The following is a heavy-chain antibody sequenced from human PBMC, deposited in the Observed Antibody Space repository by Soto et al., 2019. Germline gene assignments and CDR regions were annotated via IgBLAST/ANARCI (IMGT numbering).Heavy chain of an antibody. J-gene: IGHJ5*02. V-gene: IGHV1-18*04. CDR1: GYTFTSYG. D-gene: IGHD3-10*01. Sequence: GASVKVSCKASGYTFTSYGISWVRQAPGQGLEWTGWISAYNGNTNYAQKLQGRVTMTTDTSTSTAYMELRSLRSDDTAVYYCARGITLVRGVTKNNWFDPWGQGTLVTVSS. CDR2: ISAYNGNT. CDR3: ARGITLVRGVTKNNWFDP.